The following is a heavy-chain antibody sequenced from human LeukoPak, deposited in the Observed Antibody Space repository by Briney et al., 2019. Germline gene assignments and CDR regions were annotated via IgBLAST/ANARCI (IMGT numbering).Heavy chain of an antibody. Sequence: PSETLSLTCAVSGGSISSNNWWSWVRQPPGKGLEWIGEIYHSGSTNYNPSLKSRVTISVDKSKNQFSLKLNSVTAADTAVYYCARKKWLHPYPFDYWGQGTLVTVSS. V-gene: IGHV4-4*02. CDR2: IYHSGST. CDR1: GGSISSNNW. D-gene: IGHD5-24*01. CDR3: ARKKWLHPYPFDY. J-gene: IGHJ4*02.